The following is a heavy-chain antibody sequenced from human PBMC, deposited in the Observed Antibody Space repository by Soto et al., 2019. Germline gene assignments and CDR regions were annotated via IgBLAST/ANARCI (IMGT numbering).Heavy chain of an antibody. CDR3: SRSSKPYSSGGWGAFDI. CDR2: INSDDDK. V-gene: IGHV2-70*01. D-gene: IGHD6-19*01. Sequence: SGPTLVNPTQTLTLTCTFSGFSLNTSGMCVTWIRQPPGKALEWLALINSDDDKFYTTSLKTRLTVSKDTSKNQVALTVTTMDHVDTANYYCSRSSKPYSSGGWGAFDIWGPRTMVTVS. CDR1: GFSLNTSGMC. J-gene: IGHJ3*02.